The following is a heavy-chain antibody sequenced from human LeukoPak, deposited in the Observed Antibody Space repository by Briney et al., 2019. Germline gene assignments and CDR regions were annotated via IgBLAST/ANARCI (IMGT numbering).Heavy chain of an antibody. J-gene: IGHJ5*02. CDR1: TFTXYY. V-gene: IGHV1-2*06. CDR3: ASIYGATDFGWFDP. Sequence: TFTXYYXXXXRQXPGQGLXXXXRINPNSGGTNYAQKFQGRVTMTRDTSISTAYMELSRLRSDDTAVYYCASIYGATDFGWFDPWGQGTLVTVSS. CDR2: INPNSGGT. D-gene: IGHD3-16*01.